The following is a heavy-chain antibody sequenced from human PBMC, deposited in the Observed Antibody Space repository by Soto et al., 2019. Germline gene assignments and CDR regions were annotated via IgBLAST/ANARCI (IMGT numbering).Heavy chain of an antibody. J-gene: IGHJ6*02. Sequence: QVQLVQSGAEVKKPGSSVKVSCKASGGTFSSYAISWVRQAPGQGLEWMGGIIPIFGTANYAQKFQGRVTITGDESTSTAYMELSSLRSEDTAVYYCARVVDTAMDPQDNYYGMGVWGQGTTVPVSS. CDR2: IIPIFGTA. CDR3: ARVVDTAMDPQDNYYGMGV. V-gene: IGHV1-69*12. D-gene: IGHD5-18*01. CDR1: GGTFSSYA.